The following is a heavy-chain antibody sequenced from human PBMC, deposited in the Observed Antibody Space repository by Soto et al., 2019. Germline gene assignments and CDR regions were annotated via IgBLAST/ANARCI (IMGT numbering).Heavy chain of an antibody. CDR2: IYSDGST. D-gene: IGHD3-10*01. CDR1: GFTVSTNY. J-gene: IGHJ4*02. V-gene: IGHV3-66*01. Sequence: EVQLEESGGGLVQPGGSLRLSCAVSGFTVSTNYMSWVRQAPGKGLESVSIIYSDGSTYYADSVKGRFTTSRDSAKNTLYPHMDNLRADDTAVYHCARDSSYYGSGRGVLDYWGQGTLVTVSS. CDR3: ARDSSYYGSGRGVLDY.